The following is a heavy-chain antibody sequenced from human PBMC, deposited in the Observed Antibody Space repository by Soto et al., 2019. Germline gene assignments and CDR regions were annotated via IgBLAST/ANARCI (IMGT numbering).Heavy chain of an antibody. Sequence: QVQLVQSGPEVKKPGSSVKVACKASGFTFSTSALQWVRQARGQHLEWMGWIVVGSGNTNYAQKFQERVTITRDMSTGTVYMELSSLRSEDTAVYYCGADEVVFHDTSGYYYMDYWGQGTLVTVSS. J-gene: IGHJ4*02. CDR1: GFTFSTSA. CDR3: GADEVVFHDTSGYYYMDY. CDR2: IVVGSGNT. V-gene: IGHV1-58*01. D-gene: IGHD3-22*01.